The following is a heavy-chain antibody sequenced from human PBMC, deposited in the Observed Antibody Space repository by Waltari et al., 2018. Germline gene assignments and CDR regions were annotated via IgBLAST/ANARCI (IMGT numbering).Heavy chain of an antibody. Sequence: EVQLLESGGGLVQSGGSLRLSCAASGFTFNNYAMSWVRQAPGKGLEWVSTISGSGGGTYSADSVKGRFTISRDNSKNTLYLQMNSLRPEDTAVYYCAKGYFYDTSTTFDYWGQGTLVTVSS. CDR1: GFTFNNYA. J-gene: IGHJ4*01. D-gene: IGHD3-22*01. CDR2: ISGSGGGT. V-gene: IGHV3-23*01. CDR3: AKGYFYDTSTTFDY.